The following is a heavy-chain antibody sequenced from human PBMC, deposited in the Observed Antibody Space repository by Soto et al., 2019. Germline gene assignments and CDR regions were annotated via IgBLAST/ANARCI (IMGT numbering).Heavy chain of an antibody. D-gene: IGHD2-2*01. CDR1: GGTFVSYA. J-gene: IGHJ6*02. CDR2: IIPIPGTA. Sequence: QVQLVQSGAEVKKPGSSVKFSCKASGGTFVSYAISWVRQAPGQGLEWMGGIIPIPGTANYAQKFQGRVTIAADEYTSTAYMEMSSLRSEDTAVYYCARSQGSSTSLEIYYYYYYGMDVWGQGTTVTVSS. CDR3: ARSQGSSTSLEIYYYYYYGMDV. V-gene: IGHV1-69*01.